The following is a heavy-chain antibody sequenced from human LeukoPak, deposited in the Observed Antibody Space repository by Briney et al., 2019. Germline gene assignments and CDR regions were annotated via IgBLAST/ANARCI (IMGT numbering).Heavy chain of an antibody. CDR2: IYDSGTT. V-gene: IGHV4-59*01. D-gene: IGHD6-19*01. CDR3: ARSTGGWSYFDY. Sequence: KPSETLSLTCTVSGGSISSNYWSWIRQPPGKGLEWIGYIYDSGTTNYNPSLKSRATISEDTSKNQFSLKLSSVTAADTAVYYCARSTGGWSYFDYWGQGTLVTVSS. J-gene: IGHJ4*02. CDR1: GGSISSNY.